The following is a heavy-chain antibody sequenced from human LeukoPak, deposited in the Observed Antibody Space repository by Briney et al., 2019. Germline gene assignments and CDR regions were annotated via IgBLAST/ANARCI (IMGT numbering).Heavy chain of an antibody. Sequence: GGSLRLSCAASGFTFSSYAMSWVRQAPGKGLEWLSVISGSGSNTYYPDSVKGRFTISRDNSKNTLYLQMNSLRAEDSALYYCVQEGPRGLAFDVWGQGTRVTVSS. J-gene: IGHJ3*01. CDR1: GFTFSSYA. CDR2: ISGSGSNT. CDR3: VQEGPRGLAFDV. V-gene: IGHV3-23*01.